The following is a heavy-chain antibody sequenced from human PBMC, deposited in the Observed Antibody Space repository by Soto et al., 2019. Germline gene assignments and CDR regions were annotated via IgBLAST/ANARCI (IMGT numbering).Heavy chain of an antibody. Sequence: EVQLVESGGGLVQPGGSLRLSCAGSGFTFSSYWMHWVRQTPGEGLVWVSRISPDGSRTSYADSVKGRFTISRDNAENTLYLQMNSRRAEDTAVYYCARVGQGQYYFDYWGQGTLVTVSS. CDR1: GFTFSSYW. CDR3: ARVGQGQYYFDY. CDR2: ISPDGSRT. V-gene: IGHV3-74*01. J-gene: IGHJ4*02.